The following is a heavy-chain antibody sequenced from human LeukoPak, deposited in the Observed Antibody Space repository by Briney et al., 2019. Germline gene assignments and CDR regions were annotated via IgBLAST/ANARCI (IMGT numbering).Heavy chain of an antibody. V-gene: IGHV3-23*01. Sequence: GGSLRLSCAASGFTFSGYAMSWVRQAPGKGLEWVSVISGSGGNTYYADSVKGRFTISRDNSKNMLYLQLNSLRAEDTAVYYCAGRPTGYSSGYIHWGQGTLVTVSS. CDR2: ISGSGGNT. J-gene: IGHJ4*02. CDR1: GFTFSGYA. D-gene: IGHD5-18*01. CDR3: AGRPTGYSSGYIH.